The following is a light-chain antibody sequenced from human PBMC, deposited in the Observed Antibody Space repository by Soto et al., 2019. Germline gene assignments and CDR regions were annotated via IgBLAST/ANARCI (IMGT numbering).Light chain of an antibody. J-gene: IGKJ1*01. CDR1: QSISSY. V-gene: IGKV1-39*01. Sequence: DIQMTQSPSSLSASVGDRVTITCRASQSISSYLNWYQQKPGKAPKLLIYAASSLQSGVPSRFSGSGSGTDFTLTISSLQPEDFATYYCQXSYSTPPAWTFGQGTKVEIK. CDR2: AAS. CDR3: QXSYSTPPAWT.